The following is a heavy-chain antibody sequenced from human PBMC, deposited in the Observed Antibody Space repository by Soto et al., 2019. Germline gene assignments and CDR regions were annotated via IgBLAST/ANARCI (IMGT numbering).Heavy chain of an antibody. CDR3: ARVCGGGSCYLPLL. V-gene: IGHV3-21*01. Sequence: EVQLVESGVGLVKPGGSLRLSCAASGFTFSGYSINWVRQAPGKGLEWVSFISHSSSHIYYADSVKGRFTISRDNAKDSLYLQMNSLRAEDMAVYYCARVCGGGSCYLPLLWDQGTLVNVSS. CDR1: GFTFSGYS. D-gene: IGHD2-15*01. J-gene: IGHJ4*02. CDR2: ISHSSSHI.